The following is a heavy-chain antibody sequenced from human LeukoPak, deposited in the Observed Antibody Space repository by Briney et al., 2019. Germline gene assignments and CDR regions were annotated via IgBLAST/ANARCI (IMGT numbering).Heavy chain of an antibody. CDR2: MNPNSGNT. V-gene: IGHV1-8*03. CDR1: GYIFTSYD. CDR3: AGGVGYCSSTSCYGSNWFDP. J-gene: IGHJ5*02. Sequence: ASVKVSCKASGYIFTSYDINWVRQATGQGLEWMGWMNPNSGNTGYAQKFQGRVTITRNTSISTAYMELSSLRSEDTAVYYCAGGVGYCSSTSCYGSNWFDPWGQGTLVTVSS. D-gene: IGHD2-2*01.